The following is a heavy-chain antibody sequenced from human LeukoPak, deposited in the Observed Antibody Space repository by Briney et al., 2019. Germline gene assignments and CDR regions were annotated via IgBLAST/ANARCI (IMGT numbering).Heavy chain of an antibody. Sequence: GGSLRLSCAASGFTFSTYGMHWVRQAPGKGLEWVAFIRYDGSNKYYADSVKGRFAISRDNSNNTLYLQMNSLRAEDTALYYCAKGVWFGELSNWFDPWGQGTLVTVSS. J-gene: IGHJ5*02. V-gene: IGHV3-30*02. D-gene: IGHD3-10*01. CDR2: IRYDGSNK. CDR1: GFTFSTYG. CDR3: AKGVWFGELSNWFDP.